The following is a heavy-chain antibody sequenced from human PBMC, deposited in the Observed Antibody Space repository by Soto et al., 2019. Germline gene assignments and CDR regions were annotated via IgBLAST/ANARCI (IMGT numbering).Heavy chain of an antibody. CDR3: ARGRSRIVGAGRWFDP. V-gene: IGHV4-34*01. J-gene: IGHJ5*02. CDR2: INHSGST. Sequence: PSETLSLTRAVYGGSFSGYYWSWIRQPPGKGLEWIGEINHSGSTNYNPSLKSRVTISVDTSKNQFSLKLSSVTAADTAVYYCARGRSRIVGAGRWFDPWGQGTLVTVSS. D-gene: IGHD1-26*01. CDR1: GGSFSGYY.